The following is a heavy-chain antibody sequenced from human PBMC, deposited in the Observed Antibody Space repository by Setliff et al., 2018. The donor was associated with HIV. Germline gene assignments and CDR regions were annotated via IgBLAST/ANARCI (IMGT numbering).Heavy chain of an antibody. D-gene: IGHD2-15*01. CDR1: GYTFTSYY. J-gene: IGHJ3*02. Sequence: ASVKVSCKASGYTFTSYYMHWMRQAPGQGLEWMGIVNPSGGSTSYAQKFQGRVTMTRDTSTSTVYMELSSLRSEDTAVYYCARGGGVVVAATGTTDAFDIWGQGTMVTVSS. CDR3: ARGGGVVVAATGTTDAFDI. V-gene: IGHV1-46*01. CDR2: VNPSGGST.